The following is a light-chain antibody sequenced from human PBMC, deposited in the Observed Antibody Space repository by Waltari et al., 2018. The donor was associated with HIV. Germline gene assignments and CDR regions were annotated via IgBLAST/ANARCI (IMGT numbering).Light chain of an antibody. Sequence: ELVLTQSPAAPSLSPGERATLSCRASQSVTSYLALYQQKPGQAPRLLIYDASRRATGIPARFSGSGSGTDFTLTISSLQPEDSAIYYCQQRSDWHALTFDGGTKVEIK. CDR2: DAS. J-gene: IGKJ4*01. CDR3: QQRSDWHALT. CDR1: QSVTSY. V-gene: IGKV3-11*01.